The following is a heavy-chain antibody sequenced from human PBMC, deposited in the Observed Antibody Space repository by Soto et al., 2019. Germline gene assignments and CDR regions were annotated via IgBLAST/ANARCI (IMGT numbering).Heavy chain of an antibody. J-gene: IGHJ5*02. CDR2: ISSSGSTI. D-gene: IGHD1-26*01. Sequence: QVQLVESGGGLVKPGGSLRLSCAASGFTFSDYYMSWIRQAPGKGLEWVSYISSSGSTIYYADSVKGRFTISRDNAKNSLYLQMNGLRAEDTAVYYCARAAVEFPYSGAGLWFDPWGQGTLVTVSS. CDR3: ARAAVEFPYSGAGLWFDP. V-gene: IGHV3-11*01. CDR1: GFTFSDYY.